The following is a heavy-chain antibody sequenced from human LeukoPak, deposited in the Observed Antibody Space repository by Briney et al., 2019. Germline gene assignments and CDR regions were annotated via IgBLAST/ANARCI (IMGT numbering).Heavy chain of an antibody. CDR2: IRYDGSNK. CDR3: ARDQNSLSYYYYYMDV. J-gene: IGHJ6*03. D-gene: IGHD4-11*01. CDR1: GFTFSSYG. Sequence: GGSLRLSCAASGFTFSSYGMHWVRQAPGKGLEWVAFIRYDGSNKYYADSVKGRFTISRDNAKNSLYLQMNSLRAEDTAVYYCARDQNSLSYYYYYMDVWGKGTTVTVSS. V-gene: IGHV3-30*02.